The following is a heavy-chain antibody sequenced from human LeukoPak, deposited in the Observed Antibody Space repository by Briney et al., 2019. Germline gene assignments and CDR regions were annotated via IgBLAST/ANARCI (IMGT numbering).Heavy chain of an antibody. CDR2: INPNSGGT. V-gene: IGHV1-2*06. CDR1: GYTFTGYY. CDR3: ARSSLYGSGSYHNDY. D-gene: IGHD3-10*01. J-gene: IGHJ4*02. Sequence: VASVKVSCKASGYTFTGYYMHWVRRAPGQGLEWMGRINPNSGGTNYAQKFQGRVTMTRDTSISTAYMELSRLRSDDTAVYYCARSSLYGSGSYHNDYWGQGTLVTVSS.